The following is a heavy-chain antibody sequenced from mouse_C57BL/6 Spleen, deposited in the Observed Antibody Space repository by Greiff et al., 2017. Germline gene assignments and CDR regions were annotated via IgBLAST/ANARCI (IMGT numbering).Heavy chain of an antibody. CDR2: ISYDGSN. Sequence: EESGPGLVKPSQSLSLTCSVTGYSITSGYYWNWIRQFPGNKLEWMGYISYDGSNNYNPSLKNRISITRDTSKNQFFLKLNSVTTEDTATYYCARGSSGWGDYFDYWGQGTTLTVSS. D-gene: IGHD3-2*02. V-gene: IGHV3-6*01. CDR1: GYSITSGYY. J-gene: IGHJ2*01. CDR3: ARGSSGWGDYFDY.